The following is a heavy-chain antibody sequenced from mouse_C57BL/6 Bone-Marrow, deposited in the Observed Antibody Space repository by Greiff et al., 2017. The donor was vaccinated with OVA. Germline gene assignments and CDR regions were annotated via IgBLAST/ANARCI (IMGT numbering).Heavy chain of an antibody. J-gene: IGHJ1*03. Sequence: EVKVVESGGGLVQPGESLKLSCESNEYEFPSHDMSWVRKTPEKRLELVAAINSDGGSTYYPDTMERRFILSRDNTKKTLYLQMSSQRAEDTALYYCARRGEYDEGYWYFDVWGTGTTVTVSS. V-gene: IGHV5-2*01. CDR2: INSDGGST. D-gene: IGHD2-14*01. CDR1: EYEFPSHD. CDR3: ARRGEYDEGYWYFDV.